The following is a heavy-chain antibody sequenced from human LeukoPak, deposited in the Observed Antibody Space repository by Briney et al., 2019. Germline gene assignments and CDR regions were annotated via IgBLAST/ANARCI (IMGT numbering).Heavy chain of an antibody. J-gene: IGHJ4*02. CDR3: ASFAYGSGIARGRSSNY. CDR1: GGSISSYY. Sequence: SETLSLTCTVSGGSISSYYWSWIRQPAGKGLEWIGRIYTSGSTNYNPSLKSRVTMSVDTSKNQFSLKLSSVTAADTAVYYCASFAYGSGIARGRSSNYWGQGTLVTVSS. V-gene: IGHV4-4*07. CDR2: IYTSGST. D-gene: IGHD3-10*01.